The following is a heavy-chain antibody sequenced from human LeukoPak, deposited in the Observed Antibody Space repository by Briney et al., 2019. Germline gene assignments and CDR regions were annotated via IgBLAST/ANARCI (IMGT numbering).Heavy chain of an antibody. J-gene: IGHJ5*02. CDR2: ISYDGSNK. Sequence: GRSLRLSCAASGFTFSSYAMHWVRQAPGKGLEWVAVISYDGSNKYYADSVKGRFTISRDNSKNTLYLQMNSLRAEDTAVYYCARDTRPDYYDSSGYYSHWFDPWGQGTLVTVSS. D-gene: IGHD3-22*01. CDR1: GFTFSSYA. V-gene: IGHV3-30*04. CDR3: ARDTRPDYYDSSGYYSHWFDP.